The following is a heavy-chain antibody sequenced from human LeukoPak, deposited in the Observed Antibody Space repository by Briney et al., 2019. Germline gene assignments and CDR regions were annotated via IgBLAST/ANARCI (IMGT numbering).Heavy chain of an antibody. CDR2: INSDGSSI. CDR3: ARSYGMDV. CDR1: GFTFSTYW. Sequence: PGGSLRLSCAASGFTFSTYWMHWVRQAPGKGPVWVSRINSDGSSITYADSVKGRFTISRDNAKSTLYLQMNSLRAEDTAVYYCARSYGMDVWGQGTTVTVSS. J-gene: IGHJ6*02. V-gene: IGHV3-74*01.